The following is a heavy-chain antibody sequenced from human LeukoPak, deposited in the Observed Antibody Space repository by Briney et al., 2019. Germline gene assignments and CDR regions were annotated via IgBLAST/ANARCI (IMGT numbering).Heavy chain of an antibody. CDR1: GGSISSYY. Sequence: SETLSLTCTVSGGSISSYYWSWIRQPPGKGLEWIGYIYYSGSTNYNPSLKSRVTISVDTSKNQFSLKLSSVTAADTAVYYCARGGGPTLYYYYYGMDVWGQGTTVTVSS. D-gene: IGHD3-16*01. CDR2: IYYSGST. J-gene: IGHJ6*02. V-gene: IGHV4-59*08. CDR3: ARGGGPTLYYYYYGMDV.